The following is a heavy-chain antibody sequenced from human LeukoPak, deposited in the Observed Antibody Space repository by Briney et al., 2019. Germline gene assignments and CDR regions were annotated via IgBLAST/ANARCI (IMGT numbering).Heavy chain of an antibody. CDR2: IYPSGRT. D-gene: IGHD1-26*01. Sequence: SETLSLTCTVSGDSISSYYWSWIRQPAGKGLEWIGRIYPSGRTNYNPSLKSRVTMSVDTSTNQFSLMLRFVTAADTAVYYCVRDGRRGSDFSGYFDYWGQGTLVTVSS. J-gene: IGHJ4*02. V-gene: IGHV4-4*07. CDR3: VRDGRRGSDFSGYFDY. CDR1: GDSISSYY.